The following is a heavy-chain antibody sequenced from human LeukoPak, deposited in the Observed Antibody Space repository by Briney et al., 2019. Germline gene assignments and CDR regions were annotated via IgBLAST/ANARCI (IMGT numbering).Heavy chain of an antibody. Sequence: GGALRLSCAASGFTFSDYYMSWIRQAPGKGLECVSYISSRGITIFYADSVKGRFTISRDNPKTSLYLQMRAEDPAVYYCARLLNTAMVRAPDYWGQGTLVTVSS. D-gene: IGHD5-18*01. J-gene: IGHJ4*02. CDR3: ARLLNTAMVRAPDY. V-gene: IGHV3-11*04. CDR1: GFTFSDYY. CDR2: ISSRGITI.